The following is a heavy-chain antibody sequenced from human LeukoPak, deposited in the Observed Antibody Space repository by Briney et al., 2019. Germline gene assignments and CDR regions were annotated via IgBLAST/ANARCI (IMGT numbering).Heavy chain of an antibody. Sequence: PGGSLRLSCAASGFTFSNYWMSWVRQAPGKGLEWVSYISSSGSTIFYADSVKGRFTISRDNAKNSLYLQMNSLRAEDTAVYYCARETDSTLFDYWGQGTLVTVSS. CDR1: GFTFSNYW. CDR2: ISSSGSTI. J-gene: IGHJ4*02. D-gene: IGHD5-18*01. V-gene: IGHV3-48*04. CDR3: ARETDSTLFDY.